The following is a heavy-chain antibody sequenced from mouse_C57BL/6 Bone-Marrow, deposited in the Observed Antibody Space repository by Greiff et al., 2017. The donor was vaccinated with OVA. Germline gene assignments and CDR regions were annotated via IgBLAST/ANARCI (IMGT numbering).Heavy chain of an antibody. CDR1: GYTFTDYN. CDR3: ARWGYSPPYYFDY. D-gene: IGHD2-3*01. Sequence: VQLQQSGPELVKPGASVKIPCKASGYTFTDYNMDWVKQSHGKSLEWIGDINPNNGGTIYNQKFKGKATLTVDKSSSTAYMELRSLTSEDTAVYYCARWGYSPPYYFDYWGHGTTLTVSS. J-gene: IGHJ2*01. CDR2: INPNNGGT. V-gene: IGHV1-18*01.